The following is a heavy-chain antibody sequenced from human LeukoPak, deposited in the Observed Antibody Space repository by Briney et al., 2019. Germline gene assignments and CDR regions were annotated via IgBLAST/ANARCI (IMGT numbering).Heavy chain of an antibody. CDR1: GFSFSSFS. CDR2: ISSETINI. J-gene: IGHJ5*02. CDR3: AVDGRSGSGRWFDP. Sequence: GGSLRLSCAASGFSFSSFSMNWVRQAPGKGLEWVSSISSETINIYYADSVKGRFTISRDNAKNSLYLQMNNVRVEDTAIYYCAVDGRSGSGRWFDPWGQGTLVTVSP. D-gene: IGHD5-12*01. V-gene: IGHV3-21*01.